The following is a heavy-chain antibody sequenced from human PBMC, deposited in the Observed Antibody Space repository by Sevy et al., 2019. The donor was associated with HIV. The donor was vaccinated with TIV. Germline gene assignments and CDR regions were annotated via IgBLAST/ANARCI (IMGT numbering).Heavy chain of an antibody. D-gene: IGHD3-9*01. CDR3: AKASRGYDILTGYYEDYYYYGMDV. Sequence: GGSLRPSCAASGFTFSSYAMSWVRQAPGKGLEWVSAISGSGGSTYYADSVKGRFTISRDNSKNTLYLQMNSLRAEDTAVYYCAKASRGYDILTGYYEDYYYYGMDVWGQGTTVTVSS. CDR2: ISGSGGST. J-gene: IGHJ6*02. CDR1: GFTFSSYA. V-gene: IGHV3-23*01.